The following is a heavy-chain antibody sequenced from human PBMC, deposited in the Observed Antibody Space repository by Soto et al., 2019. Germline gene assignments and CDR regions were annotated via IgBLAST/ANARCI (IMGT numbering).Heavy chain of an antibody. J-gene: IGHJ5*02. Sequence: PSETLSLTCTVSGGSISSYYWSWIRQPAGKGLEWIGRIYTSGSTNYNPSLKSRVTMSVDTSKNQFSLKLSSVTAADTAVYYCARVHRSYDFWSGYYLGDWFDPWGQGTLVTVSS. CDR2: IYTSGST. CDR3: ARVHRSYDFWSGYYLGDWFDP. V-gene: IGHV4-4*07. CDR1: GGSISSYY. D-gene: IGHD3-3*01.